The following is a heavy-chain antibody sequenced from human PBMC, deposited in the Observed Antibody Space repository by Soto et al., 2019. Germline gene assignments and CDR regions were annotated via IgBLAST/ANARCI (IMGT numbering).Heavy chain of an antibody. V-gene: IGHV3-7*03. CDR3: AGWWAHDYTY. D-gene: IGHD2-8*02. Sequence: EVQLLGSGGGLVQPGGSLRLSCVGSGFRFGTYWMNWVRQAPGMGLEWVANINREGTEGRYVDSVMGRFTTSRDNSKNSLYLQKNSLGADDTAVYFCAGWWAHDYTYGGQGVVVTVSS. CDR1: GFRFGTYW. CDR2: INREGTEG. J-gene: IGHJ4*02.